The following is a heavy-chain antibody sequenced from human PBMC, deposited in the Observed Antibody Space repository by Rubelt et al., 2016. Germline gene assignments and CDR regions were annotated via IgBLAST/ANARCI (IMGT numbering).Heavy chain of an antibody. CDR3: ARGGVLGIF. CDR1: GYTFTGYQ. Sequence: QVQLDQSGAELKKPGASVKVSCRASGYTFTGYQLSWVRQAPGQGLEWMGWINTNTAKPAYAQGFTGRFVFSLYTPVSTACLQSSSLRPEDTAVYYCARGGVLGIFWGQGTLVTVSS. CDR2: INTNTAKP. D-gene: IGHD1-14*01. J-gene: IGHJ4*02. V-gene: IGHV7-4-1*02.